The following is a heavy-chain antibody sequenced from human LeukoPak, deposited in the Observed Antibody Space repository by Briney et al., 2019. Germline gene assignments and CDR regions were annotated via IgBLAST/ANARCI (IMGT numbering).Heavy chain of an antibody. CDR3: ARGYCSGGSCRIFDY. V-gene: IGHV1-2*06. CDR2: INPNSGGT. D-gene: IGHD2-15*01. CDR1: GYTFSGYY. Sequence: ASVKVSCKASGYTFSGYYIHWVRQAPGQGLEWMGRINPNSGGTNYAQKFQGRVTMTRDTSISTAYMKLSRLRSDDTAVYYCARGYCSGGSCRIFDYWGQGTLVTVSS. J-gene: IGHJ4*02.